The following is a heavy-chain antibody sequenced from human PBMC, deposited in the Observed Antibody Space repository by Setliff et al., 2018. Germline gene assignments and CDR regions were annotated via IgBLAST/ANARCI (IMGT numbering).Heavy chain of an antibody. V-gene: IGHV3-48*03. J-gene: IGHJ3*02. CDR2: ISSSGSTI. D-gene: IGHD7-27*01. CDR3: ARDQTPYNWGFNNAFDI. CDR1: GFTFSSYE. Sequence: PGGSLRLSCAASGFTFSSYEMNWVRQAPGKGLEWVSYISSSGSTIYYADSVKGRFTISRDNAKNFLYLQMNSLRAEDTAFYHCARDQTPYNWGFNNAFDIWGQGTMVTVSS.